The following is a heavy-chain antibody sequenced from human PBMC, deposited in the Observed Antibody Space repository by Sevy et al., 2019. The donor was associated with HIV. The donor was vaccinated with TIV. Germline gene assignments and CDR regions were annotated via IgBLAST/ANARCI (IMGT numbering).Heavy chain of an antibody. D-gene: IGHD3-22*01. CDR3: ATTKDYYDSSGSPFDY. Sequence: ASVKVSCKVSGYTLSQLSLHWVRQAPGKGLEWMGSFEPEDAETIYAQKFQGRVTMTEDRSTDTAYMELGSLRSGDTAVYFCATTKDYYDSSGSPFDYWGQGTLVTVSS. CDR2: FEPEDAET. CDR1: GYTLSQLS. J-gene: IGHJ4*02. V-gene: IGHV1-24*01.